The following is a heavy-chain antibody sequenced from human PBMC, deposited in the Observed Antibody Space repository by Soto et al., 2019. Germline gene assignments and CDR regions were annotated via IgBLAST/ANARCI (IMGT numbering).Heavy chain of an antibody. CDR1: GFTFSSYA. CDR3: AKDSTAYSSSYDFDY. CDR2: ISGSGGST. V-gene: IGHV3-23*01. J-gene: IGHJ4*02. Sequence: EVQLLESGGGLVQPGGSLRLSCAASGFTFSSYAMSWVRQAPGKGLEWVSAISGSGGSTYYADSVKGRFAISRDNSKNTLYLQMNSLRAEDTAVYYCAKDSTAYSSSYDFDYWGQGTLVTVSS. D-gene: IGHD6-6*01.